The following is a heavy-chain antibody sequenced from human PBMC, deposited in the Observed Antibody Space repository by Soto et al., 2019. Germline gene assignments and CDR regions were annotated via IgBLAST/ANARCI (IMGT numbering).Heavy chain of an antibody. Sequence: QLVQSGAEVKKPGSSVKISCKASGGTFSSYVISWLRQAPGQGLEWMGGVIPILGQAYYAPNLQDRVTITADGSTRTAYMELNRLTSADTAVYFCARVGGVGAPPGTDFWGQGTLVTVSS. CDR2: VIPILGQA. J-gene: IGHJ4*02. V-gene: IGHV1-69*01. D-gene: IGHD1-26*01. CDR3: ARVGGVGAPPGTDF. CDR1: GGTFSSYV.